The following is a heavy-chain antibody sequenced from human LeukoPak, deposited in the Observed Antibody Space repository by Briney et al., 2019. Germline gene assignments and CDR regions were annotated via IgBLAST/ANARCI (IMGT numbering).Heavy chain of an antibody. J-gene: IGHJ6*03. D-gene: IGHD3-9*01. V-gene: IGHV3-23*01. Sequence: GGSLRLSCAASGFTFSSHDMSWVRQPPGKGLEWVSAISGSGGGTYYADSVKDRLTISRDDSKNTLYLQMHSLIAADTAVYYCAECILTGEYKGYMDVWGKGTTVTISS. CDR1: GFTFSSHD. CDR3: AECILTGEYKGYMDV. CDR2: ISGSGGGT.